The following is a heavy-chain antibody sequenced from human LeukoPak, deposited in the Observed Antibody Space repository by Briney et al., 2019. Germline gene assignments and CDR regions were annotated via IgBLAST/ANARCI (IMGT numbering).Heavy chain of an antibody. CDR3: ARDMGGGFWSGYYVYYYGMDV. CDR2: ISYDGSNK. CDR1: GFTFSSYA. V-gene: IGHV3-30-3*01. J-gene: IGHJ6*02. Sequence: PGGSLRLSCAASGFTFSSYAMHWVRQAPGKGLEWVAVISYDGSNKYYADSVKGRFTISRDNSKNTLYLQMNSLRAEDTAVYYCARDMGGGFWSGYYVYYYGMDVWGQGTTVTVSS. D-gene: IGHD3-3*01.